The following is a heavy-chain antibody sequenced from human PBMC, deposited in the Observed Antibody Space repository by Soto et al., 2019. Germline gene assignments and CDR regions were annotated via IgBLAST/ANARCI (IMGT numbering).Heavy chain of an antibody. D-gene: IGHD1-26*01. J-gene: IGHJ4*02. CDR3: ARGGATGVDY. CDR1: GGSISSYY. Sequence: QVQLQESGPGLVKPSETLSLTCTVSGGSISSYYWSWIRQPPGKGLEWIGYIYYSGSTNYNPSLKSRVTISVDTSKNQFSLKLSSVTAADTAVYYCARGGATGVDYWGQGTLVTVSS. CDR2: IYYSGST. V-gene: IGHV4-59*01.